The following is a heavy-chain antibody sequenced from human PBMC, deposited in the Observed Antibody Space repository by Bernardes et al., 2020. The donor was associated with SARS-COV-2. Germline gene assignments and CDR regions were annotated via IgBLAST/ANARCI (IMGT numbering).Heavy chain of an antibody. CDR3: PLAVAGHYYYYGMDV. J-gene: IGHJ6*02. D-gene: IGHD6-19*01. CDR1: GFTFSSYA. Sequence: AGSLRLSCAASGFTFSSYAMSWVRQAPGKGLEWVSAISGSGGSTYYADSVKGRFTISRDNSKNTLYLQMNSLRAEDTAVYYCPLAVAGHYYYYGMDVWGQGTTVTVSS. CDR2: ISGSGGST. V-gene: IGHV3-23*01.